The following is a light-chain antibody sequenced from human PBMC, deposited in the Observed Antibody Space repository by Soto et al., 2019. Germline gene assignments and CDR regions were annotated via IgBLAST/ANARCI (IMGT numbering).Light chain of an antibody. CDR1: QSSSNQY. CDR3: QDFAYPEWT. V-gene: IGKV3-20*01. J-gene: IGKJ1*01. Sequence: VLTQSPDTQSLSPGDRATLSCRASQSSSNQYLAWYQQRPGQPPRLLIYGVFIRANGIPDRFSGSGFGSDFTLTISRLEPEDFAVYYCQDFAYPEWTFGQGTKV. CDR2: GVF.